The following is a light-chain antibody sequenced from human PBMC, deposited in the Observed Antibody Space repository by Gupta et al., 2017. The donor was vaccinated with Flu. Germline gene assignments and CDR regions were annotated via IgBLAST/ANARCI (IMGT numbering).Light chain of an antibody. CDR2: NKN. J-gene: IGLJ1*01. CDR1: SGSVSTSHY. CDR3: LLYWGSGVNYV. Sequence: VTITCGLSSGSVSTSHYPSWYQQIPGQAPRTLIYNKNTRSSVVPDRFSGSIFGNKAALTITGAQADDESDYYCLLYWGSGVNYVFGTGTKVTVL. V-gene: IGLV8-61*01.